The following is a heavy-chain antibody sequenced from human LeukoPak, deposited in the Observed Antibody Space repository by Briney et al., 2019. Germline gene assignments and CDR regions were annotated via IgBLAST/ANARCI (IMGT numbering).Heavy chain of an antibody. V-gene: IGHV3-30*18. D-gene: IGHD2-8*01. CDR2: ISYDGSNK. J-gene: IGHJ6*02. CDR1: GFTFSSYG. CDR3: AKDRMTNDYYGMDV. Sequence: GGSLRLSCAASGFTFSSYGMHWVRQASGKGLEWVAVISYDGSNKYYADSVKGRFTISRDNSKNTLYLQMNSLRAEDTAVYYCAKDRMTNDYYGMDVWGQGTTVTVSS.